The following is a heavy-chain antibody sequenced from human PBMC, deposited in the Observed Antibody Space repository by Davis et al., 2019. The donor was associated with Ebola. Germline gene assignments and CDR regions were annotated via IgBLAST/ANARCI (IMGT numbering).Heavy chain of an antibody. D-gene: IGHD3-22*01. Sequence: SVKVSCKASGGTFSSYAISWVRQAPGQGLEWMGGIIPIFGTANYAQKFQGRVTITADESTSTAYMELSSLRSEDTAVYYCASYYYDSSGVKVYWGQGTLVTVSS. CDR3: ASYYYDSSGVKVY. J-gene: IGHJ4*02. V-gene: IGHV1-69*13. CDR2: IIPIFGTA. CDR1: GGTFSSYA.